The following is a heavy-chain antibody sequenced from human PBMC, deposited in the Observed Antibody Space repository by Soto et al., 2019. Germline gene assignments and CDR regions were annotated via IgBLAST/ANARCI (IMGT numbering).Heavy chain of an antibody. J-gene: IGHJ6*02. CDR2: IYPGDSDT. D-gene: IGHD4-4*01. CDR3: ARRSRNSLYV. Sequence: PGESLKISCKGSGYSFANYWIGWVRQMPGKGLEWMGVIYPGDSDTRYSPSFQGQVTISADKSINTAYLQWSSLKASDTARYYCARRSRNSLYVWGQGTKVT. V-gene: IGHV5-51*01. CDR1: GYSFANYW.